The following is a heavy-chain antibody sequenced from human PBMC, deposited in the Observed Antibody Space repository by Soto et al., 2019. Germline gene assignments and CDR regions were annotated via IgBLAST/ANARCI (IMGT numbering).Heavy chain of an antibody. CDR3: ARLYYSSGWYQLDV. CDR1: GYILTDYW. J-gene: IGHJ4*02. CDR2: IDPSDSYT. Sequence: EVQLVQSGPELKKPGQSLKIACKASGYILTDYWITWVRQKPGKGLEWMGRIDPSDSYTHYSPSFEGHVNYSVDKSIGTAYLQWRSLKAADTAFYYCARLYYSSGWYQLDVWGQGSLVTVSS. V-gene: IGHV5-10-1*03. D-gene: IGHD6-19*01.